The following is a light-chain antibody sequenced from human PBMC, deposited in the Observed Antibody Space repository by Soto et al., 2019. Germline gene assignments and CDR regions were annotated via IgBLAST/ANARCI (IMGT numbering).Light chain of an antibody. CDR3: CSYVGASIYV. CDR2: EVN. V-gene: IGLV2-14*01. Sequence: QSALTQPASVSGSPGQSITISCTGTSSDVGGYNYVSWYQQHPGKAPKLMIYEVNKRPSEVSNRFSGSTSGSTASLTISGIQTEDEADYYCCSYVGASIYVFGTGTKVTVL. J-gene: IGLJ1*01. CDR1: SSDVGGYNY.